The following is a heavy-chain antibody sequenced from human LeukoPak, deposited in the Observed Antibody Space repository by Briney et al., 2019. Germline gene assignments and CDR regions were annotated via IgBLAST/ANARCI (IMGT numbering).Heavy chain of an antibody. CDR1: GFTFSTYS. D-gene: IGHD2-8*01. CDR2: ISSNNRYI. J-gene: IGHJ4*02. CDR3: AKVRYCTNGVCYMVLDY. V-gene: IGHV3-21*04. Sequence: GGSLRLSCAASGFTFSTYSMNWVRQAPGKGLEWVSSISSNNRYIYYADSVKGRFTISRDNAKNSLYLQMNSLRAEDTALYYCAKVRYCTNGVCYMVLDYWGQGTLVTVSS.